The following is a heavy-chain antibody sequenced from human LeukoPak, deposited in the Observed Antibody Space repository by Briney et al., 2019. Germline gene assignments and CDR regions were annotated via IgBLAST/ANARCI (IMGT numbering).Heavy chain of an antibody. Sequence: SETLSLTCAVYGGSFSGYYWSWIRQPPGKGLEWIGEINHSGSTNYNPSLKSRVTISVDTSKNQFSLKLSSVTAADTAVYYCARSSFTISERETENRFDPWGQGTLVAVSS. D-gene: IGHD3-3*01. J-gene: IGHJ5*02. CDR1: GGSFSGYY. V-gene: IGHV4-34*01. CDR2: INHSGST. CDR3: ARSSFTISERETENRFDP.